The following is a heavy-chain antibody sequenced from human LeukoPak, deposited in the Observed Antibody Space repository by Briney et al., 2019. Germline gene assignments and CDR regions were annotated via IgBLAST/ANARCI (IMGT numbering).Heavy chain of an antibody. CDR2: INANSGGT. V-gene: IGHV1-2*02. Sequence: ASVKVSCKASGHTFTGYYMHWVRQAPGQGLEWMGWINANSGGTNYAQKFQGRVTMTRDTTISTAYMELSRLRSEDTAVYYCARVLAGYDTSGYYWDAFDIWGQGTMVSVSS. CDR3: ARVLAGYDTSGYYWDAFDI. D-gene: IGHD3-22*01. CDR1: GHTFTGYY. J-gene: IGHJ3*02.